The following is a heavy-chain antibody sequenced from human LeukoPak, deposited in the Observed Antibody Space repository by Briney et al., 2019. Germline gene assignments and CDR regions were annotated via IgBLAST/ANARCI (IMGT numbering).Heavy chain of an antibody. D-gene: IGHD1-26*01. CDR3: AREVGAIDF. J-gene: IGHJ4*02. CDR1: GFSFSGYW. CDR2: INSDGSIT. V-gene: IGHV3-74*01. Sequence: PGGSLRLSCAASGFSFSGYWMHWVRQIPGKGLVWVSHINSDGSITSYADSVKGRFTISRDNAKNTLYLQMNSLRAEDTAVYYCAREVGAIDFWGQGTLLTVSS.